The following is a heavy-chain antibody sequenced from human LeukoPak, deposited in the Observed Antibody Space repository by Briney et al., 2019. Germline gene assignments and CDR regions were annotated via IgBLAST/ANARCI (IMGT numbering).Heavy chain of an antibody. CDR2: ISSSSYI. CDR3: ARDKYCSGGSCNDAFDI. CDR1: GFTFSSYS. V-gene: IGHV3-21*01. Sequence: GGSLRLSCAASGFTFSSYSMNWVRQAPGKGLEWVSSISSSSYIYYADSVKGRFTISRDNAKNSLYLQMNSLRAEDTAVYYCARDKYCSGGSCNDAFDIWGQGTMVTVSS. D-gene: IGHD2-15*01. J-gene: IGHJ3*02.